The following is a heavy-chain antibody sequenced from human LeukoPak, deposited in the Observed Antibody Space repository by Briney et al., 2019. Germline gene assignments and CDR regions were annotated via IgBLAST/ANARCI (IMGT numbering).Heavy chain of an antibody. CDR3: AKGAGGFSYYNWFDP. D-gene: IGHD5-18*01. Sequence: SETLSLTCTVSGGSISSSPYYWGWIRQPPGKGLEWIGSIYYSGTTHYSPSLESRVTISVDTSKNQFSLKVASVTAEDTAIYYCAKGAGGFSYYNWFDPWGQGTLVTVSS. CDR2: IYYSGTT. V-gene: IGHV4-39*07. J-gene: IGHJ5*02. CDR1: GGSISSSPYY.